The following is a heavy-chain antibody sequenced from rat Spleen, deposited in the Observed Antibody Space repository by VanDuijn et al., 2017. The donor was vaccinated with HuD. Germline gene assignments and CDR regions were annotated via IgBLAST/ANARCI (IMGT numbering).Heavy chain of an antibody. CDR1: GFTFSSYG. CDR2: ISSSSGT. V-gene: IGHV5-62*01. CDR3: ARAGTHYYSSYIYSYVRDA. J-gene: IGHJ4*01. D-gene: IGHD1-2*01. Sequence: VQLVESGGGLVQPGRSLKLSCAASGFTFSSYGMHWIRQAPGKGLDWVAYISSSSGTVYADAVKERFTISRENAKNTLYLQLNSLKSEDTAIYYCARAGTHYYSSYIYSYVRDAWSQGVSVTVSS.